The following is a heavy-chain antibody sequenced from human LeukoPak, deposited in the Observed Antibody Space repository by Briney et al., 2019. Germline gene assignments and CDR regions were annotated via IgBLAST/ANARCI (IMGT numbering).Heavy chain of an antibody. V-gene: IGHV3-48*04. CDR3: AELGITMIGGV. D-gene: IGHD3-10*02. CDR1: GLTFSGYS. CDR2: ISSSGSTI. Sequence: GGSLRLSCAASGLTFSGYSMNWVRQAPGKGLEWVSYISSSGSTIYYADSVKGRFTISRDNAKNSLYLQMNSLRAEDTAVYYCAELGITMIGGVWGKGTTVTISS. J-gene: IGHJ6*04.